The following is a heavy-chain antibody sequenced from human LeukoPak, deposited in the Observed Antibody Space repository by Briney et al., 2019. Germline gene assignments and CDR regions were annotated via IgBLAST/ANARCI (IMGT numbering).Heavy chain of an antibody. CDR1: SGSISSYDYY. J-gene: IGHJ4*02. Sequence: SQTLSLTCTVSSGSISSYDYYWTWIRQHPGKGLEWIGYIYHSGTTYYNPSLKSRVTISVDTSENQFSLKLTAVTAADSAMYYCARYSGNYRFLDYWGPGTLVTVSS. CDR3: ARYSGNYRFLDY. V-gene: IGHV4-31*03. D-gene: IGHD1-26*01. CDR2: IYHSGTT.